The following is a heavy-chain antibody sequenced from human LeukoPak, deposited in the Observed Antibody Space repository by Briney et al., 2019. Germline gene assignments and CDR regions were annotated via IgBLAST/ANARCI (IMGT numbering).Heavy chain of an antibody. J-gene: IGHJ4*02. CDR1: GGSISSSSYY. Sequence: SETLSLTCTVSGGSISSSSYYWGWIRQPPGKGLEWIGSIYYSGSTYCNPSLKSRVTISVDTSNNQFSLNLSSVTAADTAVYYCARVPGYYDILTDHDYWGQGTLVTVSS. CDR2: IYYSGST. D-gene: IGHD3-9*01. V-gene: IGHV4-39*07. CDR3: ARVPGYYDILTDHDY.